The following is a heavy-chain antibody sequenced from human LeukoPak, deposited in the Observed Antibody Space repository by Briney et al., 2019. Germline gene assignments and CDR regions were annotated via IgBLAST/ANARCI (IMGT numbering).Heavy chain of an antibody. D-gene: IGHD2-2*01. V-gene: IGHV3-66*01. CDR3: ARDKDIVVVPAALLDY. J-gene: IGHJ4*02. Sequence: GGSLRLSCAASGFTVSSNYMNWVRQAPGKGLEGVSVIYSGGFTYYADSVKGRFTISRDNAKDSLYLQMNSLRAEDTAVYYCARDKDIVVVPAALLDYWGQGTLVTVSS. CDR1: GFTVSSNY. CDR2: IYSGGFT.